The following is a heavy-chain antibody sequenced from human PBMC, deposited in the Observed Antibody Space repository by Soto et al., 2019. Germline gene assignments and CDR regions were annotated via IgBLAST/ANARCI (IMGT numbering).Heavy chain of an antibody. Sequence: QVQLVQSGTEVKKPESSVKVSCKSSGGTFSSYTVNWVRQAPGQGLEWMGRIIPILGVTIYAHKFRGRVTITADTSTTTAYMELNSLTSDDTAIYYCARDEGAHLYDDLSTYALEYWGQGTLVTVSS. J-gene: IGHJ4*02. V-gene: IGHV1-69*08. CDR2: IIPILGVT. CDR3: ARDEGAHLYDDLSTYALEY. CDR1: GGTFSSYT. D-gene: IGHD4-17*01.